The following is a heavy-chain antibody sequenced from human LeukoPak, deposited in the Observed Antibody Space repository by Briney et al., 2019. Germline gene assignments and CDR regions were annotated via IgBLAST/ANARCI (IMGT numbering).Heavy chain of an antibody. D-gene: IGHD3-10*01. Sequence: SETLSLTCTVSGGSISSYYWSWIRQPPGKGLEWIGYIYYSGSTNYNPSLKSRVTISVDTSKNRFSLKLSSVTAADTAVYYCAREGFGELSLDYWGLGTLVTVSS. V-gene: IGHV4-59*12. CDR2: IYYSGST. J-gene: IGHJ4*02. CDR3: AREGFGELSLDY. CDR1: GGSISSYY.